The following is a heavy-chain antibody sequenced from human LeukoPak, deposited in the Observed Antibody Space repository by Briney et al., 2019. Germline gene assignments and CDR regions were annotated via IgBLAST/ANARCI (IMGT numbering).Heavy chain of an antibody. Sequence: SETLSLTCAVSGGSFSGHYWSWIRQPPGGGLEWIGEINDSGSTKYNPSLKSRVTISADTSKNQFSLKLSSVTAADTAVCYCAKNNWFDPWGQGTLVTVSS. V-gene: IGHV4-34*01. CDR3: AKNNWFDP. J-gene: IGHJ5*02. CDR2: INDSGST. CDR1: GGSFSGHY.